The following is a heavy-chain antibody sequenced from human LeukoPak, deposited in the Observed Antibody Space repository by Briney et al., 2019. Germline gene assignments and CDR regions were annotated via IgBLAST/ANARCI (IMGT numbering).Heavy chain of an antibody. J-gene: IGHJ4*02. Sequence: PSETPSLTCAVSGGSISSSSYYWGWIRQPPGKGLEWIGTIYYDGTTYYNPSLKSRPAMSVDTPKKHFSLNLRSVTASDTAVYYCVRHLAFLSVATSSGYWGQGALVTISS. CDR3: VRHLAFLSVATSSGY. CDR1: GGSISSSSYY. D-gene: IGHD5-12*01. CDR2: IYYDGTT. V-gene: IGHV4-39*01.